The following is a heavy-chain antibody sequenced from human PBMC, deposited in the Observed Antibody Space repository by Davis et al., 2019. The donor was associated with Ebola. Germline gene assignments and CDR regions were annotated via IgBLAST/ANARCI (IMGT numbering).Heavy chain of an antibody. CDR3: AGVRFLEWPYDY. J-gene: IGHJ4*02. Sequence: SETLSLTCTVSGGSISSGGYYWSWIRQHPGKGLEWIWYIYYSGSTYYNPSLKSRVTISVDTSKNQFSLKLSSVTAADTAVYYCAGVRFLEWPYDYWGQGTLVTVSS. CDR2: IYYSGST. D-gene: IGHD3-3*01. CDR1: GGSISSGGYY. V-gene: IGHV4-31*03.